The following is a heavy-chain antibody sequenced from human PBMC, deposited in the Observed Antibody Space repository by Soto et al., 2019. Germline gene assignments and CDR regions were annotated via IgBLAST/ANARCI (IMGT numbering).Heavy chain of an antibody. CDR3: ATIVGATGVDY. Sequence: VKVSCKASGGTFSSYAISWVRQAPGQGLEWMGGIIPIFGTANYAQKFQGRVTITADKSTSTAYMELSSLRSEDTAVYYCATIVGATGVDYWGQGTLVTVSS. D-gene: IGHD1-26*01. V-gene: IGHV1-69*06. CDR1: GGTFSSYA. CDR2: IIPIFGTA. J-gene: IGHJ4*02.